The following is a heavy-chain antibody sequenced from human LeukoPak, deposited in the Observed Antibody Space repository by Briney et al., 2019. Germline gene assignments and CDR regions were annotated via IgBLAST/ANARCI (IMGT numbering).Heavy chain of an antibody. CDR1: GYTFTSYG. Sequence: ASVNVSCKASGYTFTSYGISGVRQAPGQGLEWMGWISAYNGNTNYAQKLQGRVTMTTDTSTSTAYMELRSLRSDDTDVYYCASQRGYSSGWSFDYWGQGTLVTVSS. CDR2: ISAYNGNT. V-gene: IGHV1-18*01. J-gene: IGHJ4*02. CDR3: ASQRGYSSGWSFDY. D-gene: IGHD6-19*01.